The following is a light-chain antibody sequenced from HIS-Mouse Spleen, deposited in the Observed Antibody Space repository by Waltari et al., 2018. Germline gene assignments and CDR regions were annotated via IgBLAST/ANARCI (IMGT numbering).Light chain of an antibody. J-gene: IGLJ1*01. CDR3: QVWDSSSDHYV. CDR1: NIGSKS. Sequence: SYVLTQPPLVSVAPGQTARITCGGNNIGSKSVHWYQQKPGQAPVLVVYDDSDRPSGIAERFSGSNSGNTDTLTSSRVEAGDEADYYCQVWDSSSDHYVFGTGTKVTVL. CDR2: DDS. V-gene: IGLV3-21*02.